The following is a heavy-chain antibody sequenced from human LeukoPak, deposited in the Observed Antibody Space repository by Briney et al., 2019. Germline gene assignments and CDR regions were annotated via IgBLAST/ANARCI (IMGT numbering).Heavy chain of an antibody. D-gene: IGHD5-18*01. Sequence: GRSLRLSCAASGFTFDDYAMHWVRQAPGKGLEWVSGISWNSGSIGYADSVKGRFTISRDNAKNSLYLQMNSLRSEDTAVYYCARDLCRYGYCYFDYWGQGTLVTVSS. CDR1: GFTFDDYA. CDR2: ISWNSGSI. CDR3: ARDLCRYGYCYFDY. J-gene: IGHJ4*02. V-gene: IGHV3-9*01.